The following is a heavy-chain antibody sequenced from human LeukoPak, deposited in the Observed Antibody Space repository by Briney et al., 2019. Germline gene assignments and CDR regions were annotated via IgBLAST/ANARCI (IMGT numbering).Heavy chain of an antibody. CDR1: GFTFSSYS. CDR2: ISSSSSYI. CDR3: ARGAPDYAILTGYSEPSDY. Sequence: GGSLRLSCAASGFTFSSYSMNWVRQAPGKGLEWVSSISSSSSYIYYADSVKGRFTISRDNAKNSLYLQMNSLRAEDTAVYYCARGAPDYAILTGYSEPSDYSGQGTLVTVSS. V-gene: IGHV3-21*01. D-gene: IGHD3-9*01. J-gene: IGHJ4*02.